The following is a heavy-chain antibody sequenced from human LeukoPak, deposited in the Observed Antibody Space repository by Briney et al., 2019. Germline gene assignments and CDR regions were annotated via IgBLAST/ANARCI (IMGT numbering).Heavy chain of an antibody. J-gene: IGHJ2*01. CDR3: ARATRRHWYFDL. V-gene: IGHV3-23*01. Sequence: GGSLRLSCAASGFTFSSYAMSWVRQAPGKGLEWVSAISGSGGSTYYADSVRGRFTISRDNAKNSLYLQMNSLRAEDTAVYYCARATRRHWYFDLWGRGTLVTVSS. CDR1: GFTFSSYA. CDR2: ISGSGGST.